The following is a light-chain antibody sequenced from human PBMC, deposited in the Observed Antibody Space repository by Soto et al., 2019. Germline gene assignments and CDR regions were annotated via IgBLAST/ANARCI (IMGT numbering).Light chain of an antibody. CDR2: EVS. CDR1: SSDVGGYNY. Sequence: QSARTQPTSVSGSPGQSITNSCTGTSSDVGGYNYVSWYQQHPGKAPKLMIYEVSNRPSGVSNRFSGSKSGNTASLTISGLQAEDEADYYCSSYTSSSTRVFGTGTKLTVL. J-gene: IGLJ1*01. CDR3: SSYTSSSTRV. V-gene: IGLV2-14*01.